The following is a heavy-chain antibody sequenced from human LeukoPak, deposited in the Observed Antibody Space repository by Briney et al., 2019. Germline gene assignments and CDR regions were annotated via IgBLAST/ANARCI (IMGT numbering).Heavy chain of an antibody. CDR1: GFTFSSYS. V-gene: IGHV3-21*01. Sequence: GGSLRLSCAASGFTFSSYSMNWVRQAPGKGLEWVSSISSSSSYIYYADSVKGRFTISRDNAKNSLYLQMNSLRAEDTAVYYCARDLFSVTMVRGEDDIDYWGQGTLSPSPQ. CDR2: ISSSSSYI. D-gene: IGHD3-10*01. J-gene: IGHJ4*02. CDR3: ARDLFSVTMVRGEDDIDY.